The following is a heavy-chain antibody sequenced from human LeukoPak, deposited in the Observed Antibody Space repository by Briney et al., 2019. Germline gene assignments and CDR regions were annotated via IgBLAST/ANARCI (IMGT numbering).Heavy chain of an antibody. V-gene: IGHV4-38-2*02. CDR2: IYHSGST. J-gene: IGHJ4*02. Sequence: SETLSLTCTVSGYSISSGYYWGWIRQPPGKGLEWIGSIYHSGSTYYNPSLKSRVTMSVDTSKNQFSLKLSSVTAADTAVYYCARDPVSGIDYWGQGTLSPSPQ. CDR1: GYSISSGYY. D-gene: IGHD3-16*01. CDR3: ARDPVSGIDY.